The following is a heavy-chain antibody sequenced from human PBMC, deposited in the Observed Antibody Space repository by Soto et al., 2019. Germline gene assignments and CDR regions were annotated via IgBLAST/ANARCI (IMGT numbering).Heavy chain of an antibody. CDR3: ARHEGSSEHSSGWSPVALFAP. Sequence: PSETLSLTCAVYDGSLSGHFWSLSGHHWSWIRQPPGKGLEWVGYIYYSGSTNYNPSLKSRVTISVDTSKNQFSLKLSSVTAADTAVYYCARHEGSSEHSSGWSPVALFAPWGQGTLVTVSS. D-gene: IGHD6-19*01. CDR2: IYYSGST. CDR1: DGSLSGHFWSLSGHH. V-gene: IGHV4-59*08. J-gene: IGHJ5*02.